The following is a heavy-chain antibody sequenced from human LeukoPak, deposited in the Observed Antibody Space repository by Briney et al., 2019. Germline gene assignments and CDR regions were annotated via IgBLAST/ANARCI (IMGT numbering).Heavy chain of an antibody. D-gene: IGHD6-19*01. V-gene: IGHV3-7*01. Sequence: GGSLRLSCAASGFTISSNRMSWGRQAPGQGLERVANIKHDGSGRSYVNSVKSRFTISRDNAKNSLYLQMNSRRAEDTAVYYCAREGPGGWYYFDYWGQGTLVTVSS. CDR2: IKHDGSGR. CDR1: GFTISSNR. J-gene: IGHJ4*02. CDR3: AREGPGGWYYFDY.